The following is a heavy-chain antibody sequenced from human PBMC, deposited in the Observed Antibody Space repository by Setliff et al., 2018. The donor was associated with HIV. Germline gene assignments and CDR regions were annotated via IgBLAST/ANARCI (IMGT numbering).Heavy chain of an antibody. CDR3: ARVQMAYAAFDV. J-gene: IGHJ3*01. CDR2: IYFTGSS. D-gene: IGHD4-17*01. Sequence: SETLSLTCTVSGGSMSPYYWSWIRQPPGKGLEWIGYIYFTGSSDNNPSLKSRVTLSVDTSKHQFSLKLSSVTAADTAVYYCARVQMAYAAFDVWGQGTMVTVSS. CDR1: GGSMSPYY. V-gene: IGHV4-59*01.